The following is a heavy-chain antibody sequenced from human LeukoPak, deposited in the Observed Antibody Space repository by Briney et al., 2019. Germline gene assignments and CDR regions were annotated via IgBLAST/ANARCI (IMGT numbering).Heavy chain of an antibody. D-gene: IGHD5-24*01. J-gene: IGHJ4*02. CDR3: AREPASIMATITPPNTFDY. Sequence: SETLSLTCTVSGGSISSSSYYWGWIRQPPGEGLEWIGSIYYSGSTYYNPSLKSRVTISVDTSKNQFSLKLSSVTAADTAVYYCAREPASIMATITPPNTFDYWGQGTLVTVSS. V-gene: IGHV4-39*02. CDR2: IYYSGST. CDR1: GGSISSSSYY.